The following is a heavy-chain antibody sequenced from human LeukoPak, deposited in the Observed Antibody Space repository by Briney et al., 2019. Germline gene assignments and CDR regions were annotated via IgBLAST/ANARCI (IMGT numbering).Heavy chain of an antibody. CDR3: AKGASWSKIDS. Sequence: GGSLRLSCAASGFTFSNYWMHWVRQAPGKGLEWVAFIRYDGNKKYYADSVKGRFTISRDNSKNTLYLQMNSLRGEDTAVYYCAKGASWSKIDSWGQGTLVTVSS. D-gene: IGHD6-13*01. CDR2: IRYDGNKK. J-gene: IGHJ4*02. CDR1: GFTFSNYW. V-gene: IGHV3-30*02.